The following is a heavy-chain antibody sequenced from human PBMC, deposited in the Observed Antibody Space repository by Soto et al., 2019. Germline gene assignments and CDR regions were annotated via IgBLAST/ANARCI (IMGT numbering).Heavy chain of an antibody. Sequence: ASVQVSCKVSGYTLSELSMHWVRQAPGKGLEWMGGFDPEDGETIYAQKFQGRVTMTRNTSISTAYMELSSLRSEDTAVYYCARGQRSGIIDYWGQGTLVTVSS. CDR2: FDPEDGET. V-gene: IGHV1-24*01. CDR1: GYTLSELS. CDR3: ARGQRSGIIDY. D-gene: IGHD2-21*01. J-gene: IGHJ4*02.